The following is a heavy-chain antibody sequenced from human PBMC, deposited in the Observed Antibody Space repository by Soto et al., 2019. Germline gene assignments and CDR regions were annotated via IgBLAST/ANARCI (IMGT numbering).Heavy chain of an antibody. J-gene: IGHJ4*02. Sequence: PGESLKISCKGSGYNFTNYWIGWVRQMPGKGLEWMGVIYPDDSDVRYSPSFQGQVTISADRSISTAYLQWNSLTASDTAMYFCARGGTSSSRVFDFWGQGALVTVSS. CDR3: ARGGTSSSRVFDF. CDR2: IYPDDSDV. V-gene: IGHV5-51*01. D-gene: IGHD6-6*01. CDR1: GYNFTNYW.